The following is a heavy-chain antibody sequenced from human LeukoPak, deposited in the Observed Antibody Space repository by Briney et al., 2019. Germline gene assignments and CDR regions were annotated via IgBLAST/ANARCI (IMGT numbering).Heavy chain of an antibody. CDR3: ARDLATTFAFDI. Sequence: SETLSLTCTVSGGSISSGDYYWSWIRQPPGKGLEWIGYIYYSGSTYYNPSLKSRVTISVDTSKNQFSLKLSSVTAADTAVYYCARDLATTFAFDIWGQGTMVTVSS. CDR2: IYYSGST. V-gene: IGHV4-30-4*01. J-gene: IGHJ3*02. D-gene: IGHD1-26*01. CDR1: GGSISSGDYY.